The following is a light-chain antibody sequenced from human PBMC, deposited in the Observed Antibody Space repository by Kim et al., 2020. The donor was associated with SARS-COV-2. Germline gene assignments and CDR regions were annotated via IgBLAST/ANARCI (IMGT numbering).Light chain of an antibody. CDR2: ANN. CDR1: SSNIGGNP. V-gene: IGLV1-44*01. Sequence: QSVLSQPPSTSGTPGQRGTISCSGGSSNIGGNPVNWYQQLPDTAPKLLIYANNQRPSGVPDRFSGSKSGTSASLVISGLQSDDEADYFCATWDDSLKGVVFGGGTRLTVL. J-gene: IGLJ2*01. CDR3: ATWDDSLKGVV.